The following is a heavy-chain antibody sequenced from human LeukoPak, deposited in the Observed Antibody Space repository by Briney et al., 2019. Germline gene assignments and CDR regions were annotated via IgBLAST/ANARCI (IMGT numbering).Heavy chain of an antibody. CDR3: ARHRSGSFDS. V-gene: IGHV4-59*08. CDR1: GGTISEYY. Sequence: PSETLSPTCTVSGGTISEYYWSWTRQPPGKGLEWIGSSYNSGSTNYNPSLKSPVTISVDTSKNQLSLRLSSVTAADTAVYYCARHRSGSFDSWGQGTLVTVSS. D-gene: IGHD3-3*01. J-gene: IGHJ4*02. CDR2: SYNSGST.